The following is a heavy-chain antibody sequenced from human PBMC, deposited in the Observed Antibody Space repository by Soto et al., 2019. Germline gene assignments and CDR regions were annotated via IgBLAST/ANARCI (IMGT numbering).Heavy chain of an antibody. CDR1: GGSFSGYY. J-gene: IGHJ5*02. D-gene: IGHD2-21*01. CDR2: INHSGST. Sequence: QVQLQQWGAGLLKPSETLSLTCAVYGGSFSGYYWSWIRQPPVKGLEWIGEINHSGSTNYNPSRTSRVTISVDTSKNQFSLKLSSVTAADTAVYYCARDCARCKWFDPWGQGTLVTVSS. CDR3: ARDCARCKWFDP. V-gene: IGHV4-34*01.